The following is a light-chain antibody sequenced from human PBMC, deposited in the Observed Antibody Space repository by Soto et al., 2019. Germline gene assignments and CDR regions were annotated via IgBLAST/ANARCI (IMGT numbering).Light chain of an antibody. CDR1: SSNIGTNT. Sequence: QSVLTQPPSASGTPGQRVTISCSGSSSNIGTNTVNWYQQLPGTAPNLLIYSDNQRPSRLSDRFSGSKSGTSASLAISGLQSEDEADYYCSAWDDSLYGFVFGTGTKVTVL. V-gene: IGLV1-44*01. CDR3: SAWDDSLYGFV. CDR2: SDN. J-gene: IGLJ1*01.